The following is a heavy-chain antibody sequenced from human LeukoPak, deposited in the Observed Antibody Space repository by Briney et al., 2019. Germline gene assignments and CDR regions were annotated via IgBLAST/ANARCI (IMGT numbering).Heavy chain of an antibody. Sequence: KPSETLSLTCAVYGGSFSGYYWSWIRQPPGKGLERIGEINHSGSTNYNPSLKSRVTISVDTSKNQFSLKLSSVTAADTAVYYCARGKNNYFDYWGQGTLVTVSS. J-gene: IGHJ4*02. CDR1: GGSFSGYY. CDR2: INHSGST. CDR3: ARGKNNYFDY. V-gene: IGHV4-34*01.